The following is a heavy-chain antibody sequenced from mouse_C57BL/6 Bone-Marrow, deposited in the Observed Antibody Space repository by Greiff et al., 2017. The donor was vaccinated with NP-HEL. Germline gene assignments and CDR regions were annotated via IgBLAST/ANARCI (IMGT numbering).Heavy chain of an antibody. J-gene: IGHJ3*01. CDR1: GFTFSSYA. V-gene: IGHV5-4*01. CDR3: ARDRGSNYVVFAY. Sequence: EVKLMESGGGLVKPGGSLKLSCAASGFTFSSYAMSWVRQTPEKRLEWVATISDGGSYTYYPDNVKGRFTISREKAKNKLYLQKSHLKSEDTAMYYCARDRGSNYVVFAYWGQGTLVTVSA. D-gene: IGHD2-5*01. CDR2: ISDGGSYT.